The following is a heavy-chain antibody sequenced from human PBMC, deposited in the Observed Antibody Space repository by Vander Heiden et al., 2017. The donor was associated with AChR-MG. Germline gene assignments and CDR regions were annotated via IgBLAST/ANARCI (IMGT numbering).Heavy chain of an antibody. V-gene: IGHV3-30*03. Sequence: QVQLVESGGGVAQPGRSLRLSCPASGFTCSDYGMHWVRQAPGKGLGWVAVISYDGSNKYYADSVKGRFTISRDNSKNTLYLQMNSLRAEDTAVYYCATIAVAGKYYFDYWGQGTLVTVSS. D-gene: IGHD6-19*01. J-gene: IGHJ4*02. CDR1: GFTCSDYG. CDR2: ISYDGSNK. CDR3: ATIAVAGKYYFDY.